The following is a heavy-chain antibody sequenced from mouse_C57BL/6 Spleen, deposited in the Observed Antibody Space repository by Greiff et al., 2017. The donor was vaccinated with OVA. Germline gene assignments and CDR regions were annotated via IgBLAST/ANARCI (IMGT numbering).Heavy chain of an antibody. J-gene: IGHJ4*01. CDR1: GYSFTSYY. D-gene: IGHD2-4*01. V-gene: IGHV1-66*01. Sequence: VMLVESGPELVKPGASVKISCKASGYSFTSYYIHWVKQRPGQGLEWIGWIYPGSGNTKYNEKFKGKATLTADPSSSTAYMQLSSLTSEDSAVYYCARSDDYDADYAMDYWGQGTSVTVAS. CDR3: ARSDDYDADYAMDY. CDR2: IYPGSGNT.